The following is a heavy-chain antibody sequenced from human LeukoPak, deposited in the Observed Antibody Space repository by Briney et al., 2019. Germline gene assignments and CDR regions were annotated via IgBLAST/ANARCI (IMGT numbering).Heavy chain of an antibody. CDR2: IIPIFGTA. D-gene: IGHD2-2*02. J-gene: IGHJ4*02. CDR3: ARGELGYCSSTSCYTGDY. CDR1: GGTFSSYA. V-gene: IGHV1-69*05. Sequence: ASVKVSCKASGGTFSSYAISWVRQAPGQGLEWMGGIIPIFGTANYAQKFQGRVTITTDESTSTAYMELSSLRSEDTAVYYCARGELGYCSSTSCYTGDYWGQGTLVTVSS.